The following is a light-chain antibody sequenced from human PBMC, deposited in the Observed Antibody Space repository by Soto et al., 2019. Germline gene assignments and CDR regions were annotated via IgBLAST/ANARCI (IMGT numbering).Light chain of an antibody. Sequence: QSALTQPPSASGSLGQSVTIPCTGTSSDVGRYNYVSWYQQHPGKVPKLLIYEVSNRPSGVPDRFSGSKSGNTASLTVSGLQAEDEADYYCCSYAGSYTWVFGGGTKLTVL. CDR2: EVS. CDR3: CSYAGSYTWV. J-gene: IGLJ3*02. CDR1: SSDVGRYNY. V-gene: IGLV2-8*01.